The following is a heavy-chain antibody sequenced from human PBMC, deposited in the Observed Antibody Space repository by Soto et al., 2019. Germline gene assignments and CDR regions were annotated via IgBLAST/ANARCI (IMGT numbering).Heavy chain of an antibody. CDR1: GFSLSTYA. Sequence: PGGSLRLSCAASGFSLSTYAMQWLRRAPGKGLEWVAFIWYDGTKKFYANSVKGRSTISKDNSNNILYLQMRGLRAEDTAVYYCARDGVTEVARSVNWVDHWSQGTRVTVTS. CDR3: ARDGVTEVARSVNWVDH. CDR2: IWYDGTKK. D-gene: IGHD5-12*01. V-gene: IGHV3-33*01. J-gene: IGHJ5*02.